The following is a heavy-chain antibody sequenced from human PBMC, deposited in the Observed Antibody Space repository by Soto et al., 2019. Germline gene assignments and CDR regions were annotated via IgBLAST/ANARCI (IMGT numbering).Heavy chain of an antibody. J-gene: IGHJ4*02. V-gene: IGHV3-74*01. D-gene: IGHD3-10*01. CDR2: INGGGRRT. CDR3: ARGGSGAFYLDS. Sequence: GGSLRLSCAASGFTFTTYTMNWVRQAPGKGLEWVSGINGGGRRTNYADSVKGRFASSRDNAKNTLYLQMNSLRAEDTAVYYCARGGSGAFYLDSWGQGTLVTVSS. CDR1: GFTFTTYT.